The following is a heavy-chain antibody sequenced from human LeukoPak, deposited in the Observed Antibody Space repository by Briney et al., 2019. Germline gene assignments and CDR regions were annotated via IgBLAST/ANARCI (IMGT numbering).Heavy chain of an antibody. CDR3: AREYYDFWSGYYRYYLDY. J-gene: IGHJ4*02. D-gene: IGHD3-3*01. V-gene: IGHV1-18*01. Sequence: ASVKVSCKASGYTFTSYGISWVRQAPGQGLEWVGWISAYNGNTNYAQKLQGRVTMTTDTSTSTAYMELRSLRSDDTAVYYCAREYYDFWSGYYRYYLDYWGQGTLVTVSS. CDR1: GYTFTSYG. CDR2: ISAYNGNT.